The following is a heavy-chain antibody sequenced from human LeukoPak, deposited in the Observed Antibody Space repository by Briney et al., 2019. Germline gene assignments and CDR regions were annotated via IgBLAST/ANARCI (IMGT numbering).Heavy chain of an antibody. CDR2: INHSGST. V-gene: IGHV4-34*01. J-gene: IGHJ6*03. Sequence: KASETLSLTCAVYGGSFSGYYWSWIRQPPGKGLEWIGEINHSGSTNYNPSLKSRVTISVDTSKNQFSLKLSSVTAADTAVYYCARGICSGGSCSYYYYYYMDVWGKGTTVTVSS. CDR3: ARGICSGGSCSYYYYYYMDV. CDR1: GGSFSGYY. D-gene: IGHD2-15*01.